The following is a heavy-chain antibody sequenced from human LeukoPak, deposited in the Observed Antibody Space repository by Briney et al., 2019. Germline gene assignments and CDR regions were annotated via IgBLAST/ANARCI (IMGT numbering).Heavy chain of an antibody. J-gene: IGHJ4*02. Sequence: GGSLRLSCAASGFTFSTYNMNWVRQAPGKGLEWVTFISSGSEIIYYADSVKGRFTVSRDNSKNTLYLQMSSLRAEDTAVYYCVRSSGWYPYWGQGTLVTVSS. CDR1: GFTFSTYN. V-gene: IGHV3-48*01. CDR2: ISSGSEII. CDR3: VRSSGWYPY. D-gene: IGHD6-19*01.